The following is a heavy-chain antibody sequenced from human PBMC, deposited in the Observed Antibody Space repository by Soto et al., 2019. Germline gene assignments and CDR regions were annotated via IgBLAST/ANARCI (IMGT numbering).Heavy chain of an antibody. D-gene: IGHD6-19*01. J-gene: IGHJ4*02. CDR1: GFTFDDYA. CDR3: AKGAVAGYFGY. V-gene: IGHV3-9*01. Sequence: EVQLVESGGGLVQPGRSLRLSCAASGFTFDDYAMHWVRQAPGKGLEWVSGISWNSGSIGYADSVKGRFTISRDNAKNSLYLQMNSLRAEDTALYYCAKGAVAGYFGYWGQGTLVTVSS. CDR2: ISWNSGSI.